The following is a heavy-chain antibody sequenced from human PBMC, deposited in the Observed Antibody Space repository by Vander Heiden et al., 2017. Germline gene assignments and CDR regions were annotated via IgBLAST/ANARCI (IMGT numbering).Heavy chain of an antibody. D-gene: IGHD5-18*01. V-gene: IGHV3-23*01. CDR2: ISAIGRST. CDR3: AKDVGGYSYGEGGFDY. CDR1: GFTFSSYA. Sequence: EVQLLASGGGLVQPGGSLRLSCAASGFTFSSYAMSWVRQAPGKGLEWVSAISAIGRSTYYADSVKGRFTISRDNSKNTLYLQMNSLRAEDTAVYYCAKDVGGYSYGEGGFDYWGQGTLVTVSS. J-gene: IGHJ4*02.